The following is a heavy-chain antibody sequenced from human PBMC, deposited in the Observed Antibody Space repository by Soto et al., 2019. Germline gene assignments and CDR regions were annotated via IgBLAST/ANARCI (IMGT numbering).Heavy chain of an antibody. CDR1: GFPFDRYA. D-gene: IGHD6-19*01. Sequence: QVHLAESGGGVVQPGTSLRLSCAASGFPFDRYAIHWVRQAPGKGLEWVAAIWYDGSYTYYGESVKGRFLISRDNSKNTVFLEMNCLRAEDAAVYFCAKGRIAVAAGAFDSWGPGTRVIVSS. CDR3: AKGRIAVAAGAFDS. CDR2: IWYDGSYT. J-gene: IGHJ3*01. V-gene: IGHV3-33*03.